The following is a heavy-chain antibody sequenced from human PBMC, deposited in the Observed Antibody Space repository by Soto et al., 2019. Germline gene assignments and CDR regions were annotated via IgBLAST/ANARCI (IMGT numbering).Heavy chain of an antibody. J-gene: IGHJ4*02. CDR3: ARVEWELNAIDY. V-gene: IGHV4-30-4*01. Sequence: SETLSLTCTVSGCSISSGDYYWSWIRQPPGKGLEWIGYIYYSGSTYYNPSLKSRVTISVDTSKNQFSLKLSSVTAADTAVYYCARVEWELNAIDYWGQGTLVTVPQ. CDR2: IYYSGST. CDR1: GCSISSGDYY. D-gene: IGHD1-26*01.